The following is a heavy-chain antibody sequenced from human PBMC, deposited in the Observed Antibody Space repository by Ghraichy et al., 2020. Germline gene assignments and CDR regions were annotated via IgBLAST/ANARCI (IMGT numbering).Heavy chain of an antibody. CDR2: ISSSSTI. Sequence: GGSLRLSCAASGFTFSSYSMNWVRQAPGKGLEWVSYISSSSTIYYADSVKGRFTISRDNAKNSLYLQMNSLRAEDTAVYYCARDQGYCSSTSCFDFDYWGQGTLVTVSS. V-gene: IGHV3-48*04. CDR3: ARDQGYCSSTSCFDFDY. J-gene: IGHJ4*02. D-gene: IGHD2-2*01. CDR1: GFTFSSYS.